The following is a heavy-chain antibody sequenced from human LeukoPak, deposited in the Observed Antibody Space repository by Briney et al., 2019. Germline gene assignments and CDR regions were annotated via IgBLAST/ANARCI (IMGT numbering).Heavy chain of an antibody. CDR1: GFTFSSYS. J-gene: IGHJ4*02. Sequence: PGGSLRLSCAASGFTFSSYSMNWVRQAPGKGLEWVSSISSSGSTIYYADSVKGRFTISRDNAKNSLYLQMNSLRAEGTAVYYCAGTYYDILTGYSRFDYWGQGTLVTVSS. D-gene: IGHD3-9*01. CDR3: AGTYYDILTGYSRFDY. V-gene: IGHV3-48*04. CDR2: ISSSGSTI.